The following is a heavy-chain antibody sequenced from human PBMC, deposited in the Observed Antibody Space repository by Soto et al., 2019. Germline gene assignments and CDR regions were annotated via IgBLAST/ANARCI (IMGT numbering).Heavy chain of an antibody. CDR3: AHSHSSYYYDGGGYYVDS. V-gene: IGHV2-5*02. CDR2: IYWDDDK. D-gene: IGHD3-22*01. CDR1: GFSLSTSGVG. J-gene: IGHJ4*02. Sequence: QITLKESGPTLVKPTQTLTLTCTFSGFSLSTSGVGVGWIRQPPGKALEWLALIYWDDDKRYSPSLKSRLTITKDPPKTRLVVTMTTLYPVDTATYSWAHSHSSYYYDGGGYYVDSGGQGPLVTVSP.